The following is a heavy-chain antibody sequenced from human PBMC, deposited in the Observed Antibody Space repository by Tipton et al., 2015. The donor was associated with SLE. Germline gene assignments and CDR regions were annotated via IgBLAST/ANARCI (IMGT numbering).Heavy chain of an antibody. CDR1: GYTFTGYY. D-gene: IGHD3-3*01. CDR3: ARGEGITIFGAYMDV. V-gene: IGHV1-2*02. J-gene: IGHJ6*03. Sequence: QVQLVQSGPEVKKPGASVKVSCKASGYTFTGYYMHWVRQAPGQGLEWMGWINPNSGGTNYAQKFQGRVTMTRDTSISTAYMELSRLRSDDTAVYYWARGEGITIFGAYMDVWGKGTTVTVSS. CDR2: INPNSGGT.